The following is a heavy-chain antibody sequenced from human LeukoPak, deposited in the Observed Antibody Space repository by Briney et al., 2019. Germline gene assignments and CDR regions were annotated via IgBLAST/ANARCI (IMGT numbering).Heavy chain of an antibody. CDR1: GGSFSGYY. J-gene: IGHJ4*02. CDR2: INHSGST. D-gene: IGHD3-22*01. V-gene: IGHV4-34*01. CDR3: ARGGDNTGYYYRSFAY. Sequence: PSETLSLTCAVYGGSFSGYYWSWIRQPPGKGLEWIGEINHSGSTNYNPSINTTVTISVDTSKNQFSLRLTYVTAADKAVYYCARGGDNTGYYYRSFAYWSQGALVTVSS.